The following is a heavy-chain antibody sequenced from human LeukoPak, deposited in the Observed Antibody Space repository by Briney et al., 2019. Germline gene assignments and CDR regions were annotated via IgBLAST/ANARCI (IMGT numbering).Heavy chain of an antibody. Sequence: ASVKVSCKASGYTFTVYYMHWVRQAPGQGLEWMGRINPNSGDTKYAQNFQGRVTMTRDTSIDTAYMELSSLRSEDTAVYYCATHDLPFDCWGQGTLVTVSS. V-gene: IGHV1-2*02. CDR3: ATHDLPFDC. CDR1: GYTFTVYY. J-gene: IGHJ4*02. D-gene: IGHD4-23*01. CDR2: INPNSGDT.